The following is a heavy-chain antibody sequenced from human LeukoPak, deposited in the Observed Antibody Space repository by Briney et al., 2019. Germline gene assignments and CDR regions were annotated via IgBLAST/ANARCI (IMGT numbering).Heavy chain of an antibody. J-gene: IGHJ4*02. D-gene: IGHD6-13*01. CDR3: ARQPSSWFTSLHS. V-gene: IGHV4-59*01. CDR2: IYYSGST. CDR1: VGSLSSYF. Sequence: PSETLSLTCTVSVGSLSSYFWSWIRQPPGKGLEWIAYIYYSGSTNYNPSLKSRVTITVDTSKNQFSLKLSSVHAADTAVYYCARQPSSWFTSLHSWGQGTLVTVSS.